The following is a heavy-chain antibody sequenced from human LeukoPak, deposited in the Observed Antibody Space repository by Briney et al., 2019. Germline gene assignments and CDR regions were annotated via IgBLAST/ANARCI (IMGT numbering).Heavy chain of an antibody. CDR1: GGSISSYY. Sequence: PSETLSLTCTVSGGSISSYYWSWIRQPPGKGLEWIGYIYYSGSTNYNPSLKSRVTISVDTSKNQFSLKLSSVTAADTAVYYCARAGWFGDPAFDIWGQGTMVTVSS. J-gene: IGHJ3*02. V-gene: IGHV4-59*01. D-gene: IGHD3-10*01. CDR2: IYYSGST. CDR3: ARAGWFGDPAFDI.